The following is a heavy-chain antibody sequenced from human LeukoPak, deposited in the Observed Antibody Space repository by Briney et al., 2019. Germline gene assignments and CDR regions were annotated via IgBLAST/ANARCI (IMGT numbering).Heavy chain of an antibody. Sequence: TGGSLRLSCAAAGFSFDDNAMYWVRQAPGKGLEWVSLISGDGATTYYADSVKGRFNISIDNSKRSLYLQMHSLRSEDSALYYCAKDNQRGGFQHWGQGTLVTVSS. D-gene: IGHD3-16*01. V-gene: IGHV3-43*02. J-gene: IGHJ1*01. CDR3: AKDNQRGGFQH. CDR2: ISGDGATT. CDR1: GFSFDDNA.